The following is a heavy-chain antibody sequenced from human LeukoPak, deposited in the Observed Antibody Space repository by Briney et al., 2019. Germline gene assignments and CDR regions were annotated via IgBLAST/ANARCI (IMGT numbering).Heavy chain of an antibody. Sequence: GGSLRLSCAASRFTFSTYAMSWVRQAPGKGLEWASAISGSGGSTYYADSVKGRFTISRDNSKNTLYLQMNSLRAEDTAVYYCAKEGTKDTRFDYWGQGTLVTVSS. CDR1: RFTFSTYA. J-gene: IGHJ4*02. V-gene: IGHV3-23*01. CDR3: AKEGTKDTRFDY. D-gene: IGHD2-8*01. CDR2: ISGSGGST.